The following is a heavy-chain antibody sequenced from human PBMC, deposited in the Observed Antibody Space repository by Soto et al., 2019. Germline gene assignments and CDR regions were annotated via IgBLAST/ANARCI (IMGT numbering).Heavy chain of an antibody. CDR1: GFIFSGSA. J-gene: IGHJ4*02. V-gene: IGHV3-73*01. CDR2: ILSKAGNYAT. CDR3: IRGGSPYYYDY. Sequence: EVQLVESGGGLVQPGGSLKLSCAASGFIFSGSAVHWVRQASGKGLEWVGRILSKAGNYATAYPASMKGGFTISRDDSENTAFLQMNSLKTEDTAVYYCIRGGSPYYYDYWGQGTLVAVYS.